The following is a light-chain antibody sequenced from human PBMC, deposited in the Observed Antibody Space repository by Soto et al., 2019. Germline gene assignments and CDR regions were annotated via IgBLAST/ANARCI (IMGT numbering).Light chain of an antibody. CDR3: QQYNNWLWT. CDR1: QSFYSN. J-gene: IGKJ1*01. CDR2: RAS. Sequence: MVITLSPATLSVSPGERATLSFRASQSFYSNVACYQQRPAQDPSLLIYRASTRATGSPARFSGSRSGTEFTLATSSLQSVDFAVDSCQQYNNWLWTFGQGTKVDIK. V-gene: IGKV3-15*01.